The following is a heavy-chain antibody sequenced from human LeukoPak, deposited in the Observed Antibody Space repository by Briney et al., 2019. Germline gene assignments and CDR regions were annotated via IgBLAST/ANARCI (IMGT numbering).Heavy chain of an antibody. V-gene: IGHV3-23*01. J-gene: IGHJ5*02. D-gene: IGHD3-3*01. CDR3: AKREFDGVSVLSGA. CDR2: IGDSGGST. CDR1: GFAFSSYA. Sequence: GGSLRLSCVASGFAFSSYAMSWVRQYPGKGLEWVSAIGDSGGSTHYADSLRGRDTISRDNSKNTVYLQLNSLGVEDTAVYYFAKREFDGVSVLSGAWGEGTLLTVSS.